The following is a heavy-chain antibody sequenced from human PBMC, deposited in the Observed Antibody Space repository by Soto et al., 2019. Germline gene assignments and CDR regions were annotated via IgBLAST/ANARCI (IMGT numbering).Heavy chain of an antibody. CDR2: IIPIFGTA. D-gene: IGHD5-12*01. CDR3: ARGNHRWLQLWYFDL. Sequence: QVQLVQSGAEVKKPGSSVTVSCKASGGTFSSYTISWVRQAPGQGLEWMGGIIPIFGTANYAQKFQGRVTLTADESTSTASMELGRLRSEDTAAYYRARGNHRWLQLWYFDLWGRGTLVTVSS. J-gene: IGHJ2*01. CDR1: GGTFSSYT. V-gene: IGHV1-69*12.